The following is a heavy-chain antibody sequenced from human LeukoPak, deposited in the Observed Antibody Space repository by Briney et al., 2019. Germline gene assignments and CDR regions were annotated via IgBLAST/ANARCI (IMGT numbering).Heavy chain of an antibody. CDR2: ISSSSSYI. Sequence: ETLSLTCTVSGGSISSYYWSWVRQAPGKGLEWVSSISSSSSYIYYADSVKGRFTISRDNAKNSLYLQMNSLRAEDTAVYYCASPYSSRWYELCYWGQGTLVTVSS. D-gene: IGHD6-13*01. J-gene: IGHJ4*02. CDR3: ASPYSSRWYELCY. V-gene: IGHV3-21*01. CDR1: GGSISSYY.